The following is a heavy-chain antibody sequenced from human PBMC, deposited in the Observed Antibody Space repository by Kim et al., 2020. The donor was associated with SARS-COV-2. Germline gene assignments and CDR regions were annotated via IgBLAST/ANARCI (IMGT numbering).Heavy chain of an antibody. D-gene: IGHD3-22*01. V-gene: IGHV3-30*02. CDR3: AKVVTIYYESGSSFDM. J-gene: IGHJ3*02. Sequence: SVKSRFTISRDNSKNTVYLEMSSLRPEDTAMYYCAKVVTIYYESGSSFDMWGQGTMVTVSS.